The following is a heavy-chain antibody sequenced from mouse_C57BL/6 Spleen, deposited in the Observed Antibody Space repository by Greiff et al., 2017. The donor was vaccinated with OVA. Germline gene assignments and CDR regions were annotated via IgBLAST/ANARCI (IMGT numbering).Heavy chain of an antibody. Sequence: QVQLQQSGPELVKPGASVKISCKASGYAFSSSWMNWVKQRPGKGLEWIGRIYPGDGDTNYNGKFKGKATLTADKSSSTAYMQLSSLTSEDSAVYFCASDYDYDEGYAMDYWGQGTSVTVSS. J-gene: IGHJ4*01. CDR2: IYPGDGDT. CDR3: ASDYDYDEGYAMDY. V-gene: IGHV1-82*01. D-gene: IGHD2-4*01. CDR1: GYAFSSSW.